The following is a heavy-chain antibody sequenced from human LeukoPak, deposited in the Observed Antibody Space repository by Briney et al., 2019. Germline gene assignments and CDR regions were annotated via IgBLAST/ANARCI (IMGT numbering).Heavy chain of an antibody. CDR3: ARKWNNGAGKHLVGY. D-gene: IGHD6-6*01. CDR1: GYTFTTYG. CDR2: ISGYNGDT. J-gene: IGHJ4*02. Sequence: ASVKVSCKASGYTFTTYGISWVREAPGQGLEWLGWISGYNGDTNYAQRLQGRVTMTTDTSTSTAYMELRSLNFNDTAVYYCARKWNNGAGKHLVGYWEQGTLVTVSS. V-gene: IGHV1-18*01.